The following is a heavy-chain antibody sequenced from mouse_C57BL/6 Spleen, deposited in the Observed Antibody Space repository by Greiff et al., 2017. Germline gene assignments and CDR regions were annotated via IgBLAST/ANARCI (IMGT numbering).Heavy chain of an antibody. V-gene: IGHV3-6*01. CDR2: ISYDGSN. J-gene: IGHJ1*03. CDR3: ARGDGYYGNFDV. D-gene: IGHD2-3*01. CDR1: GYSITSGYY. Sequence: EVQLVESGPGLVKPSQSLSLTCSVTGYSITSGYYWNWIRQFPGNTLEWMGYISYDGSNNYNPSLKNRISITRDTSKNQFFLKLNSVTTEDTATYYCARGDGYYGNFDVWGTGTTVTVSS.